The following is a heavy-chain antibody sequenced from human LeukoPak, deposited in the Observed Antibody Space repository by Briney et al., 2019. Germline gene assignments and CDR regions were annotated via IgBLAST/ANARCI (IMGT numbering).Heavy chain of an antibody. J-gene: IGHJ4*02. Sequence: PGGSLRLSCAASGFTFSNYNMNWVRQAPGKGLEWVSSIFPSGGEIHYADSVKGRFTIFRDNSKSTLTLQMNSLRAEDTAIYYCATYRQVLLPFESWGQGTLVTVSS. CDR1: GFTFSNYN. V-gene: IGHV3-21*04. CDR2: IFPSGGEI. CDR3: ATYRQVLLPFES. D-gene: IGHD2-8*02.